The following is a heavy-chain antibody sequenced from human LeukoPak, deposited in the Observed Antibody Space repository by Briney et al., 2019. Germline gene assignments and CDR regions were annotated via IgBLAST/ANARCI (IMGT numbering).Heavy chain of an antibody. V-gene: IGHV4-30-4*08. Sequence: SQTLSLTCTVSGGSISSGDYYWSWIRQPPGKGLEWIGYIYYSGSTYYNPSLKSRVTISVDTSKNQFSLKLSSVTAADAAVYYCARYKGSNWFDPWGQGTLVTVSS. CDR1: GGSISSGDYY. D-gene: IGHD1-1*01. CDR3: ARYKGSNWFDP. CDR2: IYYSGST. J-gene: IGHJ5*02.